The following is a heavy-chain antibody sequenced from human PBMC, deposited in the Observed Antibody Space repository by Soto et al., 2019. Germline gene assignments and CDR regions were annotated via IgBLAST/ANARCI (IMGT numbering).Heavy chain of an antibody. CDR3: ARDERYYDILTGFYYYYGMDV. V-gene: IGHV4-61*01. D-gene: IGHD3-9*01. Sequence: ASETLSLTCTVSGGSVSSGSYYWSWIRQPPGKGLEWIGYIYYSGSTNYNPSLKSRVTISVDTSKNQFSLKLSSVTAADTAVYYCARDERYYDILTGFYYYYGMDVWGQGTTVT. CDR1: GGSVSSGSYY. CDR2: IYYSGST. J-gene: IGHJ6*02.